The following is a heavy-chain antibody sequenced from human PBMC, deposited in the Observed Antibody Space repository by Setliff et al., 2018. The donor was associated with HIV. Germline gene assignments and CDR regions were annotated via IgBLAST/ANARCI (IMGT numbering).Heavy chain of an antibody. J-gene: IGHJ4*02. CDR2: ISYNGDNK. Sequence: GGSLRLSCAGFGFTLTDYAIHWVRQAPGKGLEWVAVISYNGDNKEYADSVKGRFTISRDNSKNTVYLQMSSLRAEDTAVYHCARVSRGTVVRGVILIGYFDNWGQGTLVTVSS. CDR1: GFTLTDYA. CDR3: ARVSRGTVVRGVILIGYFDN. D-gene: IGHD3-10*01. V-gene: IGHV3-30-3*01.